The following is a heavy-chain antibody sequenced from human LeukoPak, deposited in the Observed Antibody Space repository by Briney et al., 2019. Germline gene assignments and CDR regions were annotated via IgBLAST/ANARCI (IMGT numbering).Heavy chain of an antibody. Sequence: SETLSLTCTVSGYSISSGYYWGWIRQPPGKGLEWIGSIYHSGSTYYNPSLKSRVTISVDTSKNHFSLRLSSVTAADTAVYYCARGPYSDFWSGYPYFDYWGQGTLVTVSS. CDR1: GYSISSGYY. J-gene: IGHJ4*02. CDR3: ARGPYSDFWSGYPYFDY. CDR2: IYHSGST. V-gene: IGHV4-38-2*02. D-gene: IGHD3-3*01.